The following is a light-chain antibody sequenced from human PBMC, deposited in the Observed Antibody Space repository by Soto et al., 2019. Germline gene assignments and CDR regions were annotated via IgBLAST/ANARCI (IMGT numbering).Light chain of an antibody. CDR1: QSVGNNF. V-gene: IGKV3-20*01. Sequence: ELVLTQSPDTLSLSPGERATISWRASQSVGNNFLAWYQQKPGKAPTLLIYDASSRASGLPDRFSGSGSETDFTLTVSRLELEDFAVYFCHQYGTSPQTFGQGTKVDIK. CDR2: DAS. J-gene: IGKJ1*01. CDR3: HQYGTSPQT.